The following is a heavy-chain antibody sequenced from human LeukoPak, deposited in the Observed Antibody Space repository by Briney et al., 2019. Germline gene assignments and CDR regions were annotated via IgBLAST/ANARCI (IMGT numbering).Heavy chain of an antibody. D-gene: IGHD3-3*01. Sequence: ASVKVSCKASGYTFTSYDINWVRQATGQGLEWMGWMNPKSGNTGYAQKFQGRVTMTRNTSISTAYMELSSLRSEDTAVYYCARGGILGGDFWSGYYSYYYYGMDVWGQGTTVTVSS. CDR1: GYTFTSYD. V-gene: IGHV1-8*01. CDR3: ARGGILGGDFWSGYYSYYYYGMDV. CDR2: MNPKSGNT. J-gene: IGHJ6*02.